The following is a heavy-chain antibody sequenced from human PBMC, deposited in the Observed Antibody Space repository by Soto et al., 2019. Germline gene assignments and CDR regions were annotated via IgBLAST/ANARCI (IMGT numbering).Heavy chain of an antibody. Sequence: PGGSLRLSCAASGFTFSTYAMISVSQAPGKGLEWVSSIGGSSGYIYYPDSLKGRFTISRDNAKNSLYLQMNSLRAEDTAVYYCARTNGAYSNYFDYWGQGTLVTVSS. V-gene: IGHV3-21*01. D-gene: IGHD2-8*01. J-gene: IGHJ4*02. CDR3: ARTNGAYSNYFDY. CDR1: GFTFSTYA. CDR2: IGGSSGYI.